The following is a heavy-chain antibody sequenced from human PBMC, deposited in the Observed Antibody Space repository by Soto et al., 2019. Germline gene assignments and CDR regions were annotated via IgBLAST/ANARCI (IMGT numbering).Heavy chain of an antibody. D-gene: IGHD6-19*01. CDR3: QLLDNMDV. CDR1: GFTFSGSS. CDR2: MRSGAKNFAT. V-gene: IGHV3-73*01. Sequence: EVQLVESGGGLVRPGGSLKVSCTVSGFTFSGSSIHWVRHSSGRGLEWVGRMRSGAKNFATEYGASMKGRFIISRDDSKNTAYLEMNSLTADDTAVYYCQLLDNMDVWGKGTTV. J-gene: IGHJ6*04.